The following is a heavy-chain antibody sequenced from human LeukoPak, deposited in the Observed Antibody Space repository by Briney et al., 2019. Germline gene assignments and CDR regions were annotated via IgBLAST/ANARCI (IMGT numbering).Heavy chain of an antibody. Sequence: GGSLRLSCAASGFTFSSNRMRWVRQAPGKGLVWVSRIKGDGSSTSYADSVKGRFTISRDNAKNTLFLQMNSLRAEDTAVYYCVRDGVGAPPFDYWGQGALVTVSS. D-gene: IGHD1-26*01. CDR2: IKGDGSST. CDR3: VRDGVGAPPFDY. V-gene: IGHV3-74*01. J-gene: IGHJ4*02. CDR1: GFTFSSNR.